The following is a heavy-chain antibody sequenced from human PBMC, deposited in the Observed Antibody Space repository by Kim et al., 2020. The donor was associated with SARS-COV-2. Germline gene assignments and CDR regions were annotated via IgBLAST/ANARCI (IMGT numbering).Heavy chain of an antibody. V-gene: IGHV4-59*13. D-gene: IGHD2-2*01. J-gene: IGHJ4*02. CDR1: GGSISSYY. CDR2: IYYSGST. CDR3: AGYCSGTSCYGNFDY. Sequence: SETLSLTCTVSGGSISSYYWSWIRQPPGKGLEWIGYIYYSGSTNYNPSLKSRVTISVDTSKNQFSLKLSSVTAADTAVYYCAGYCSGTSCYGNFDYWGQGTLVTVSS.